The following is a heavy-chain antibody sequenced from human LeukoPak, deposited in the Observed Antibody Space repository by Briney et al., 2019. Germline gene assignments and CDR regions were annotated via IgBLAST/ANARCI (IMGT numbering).Heavy chain of an antibody. CDR1: SGSIITTSYY. J-gene: IGHJ4*02. D-gene: IGHD4-17*01. CDR2: TDYSASA. CDR3: ARNTTDRFFDY. V-gene: IGHV4-39*07. Sequence: SETLSLTCTVSSGSIITTSYYWAWIRQPPGKGLEWIGSTDYSASAYYNPSLKSRVTISVDTSQNQFSLKLNSMTAADTAVYYCARNTTDRFFDYWGQGTLVTVSS.